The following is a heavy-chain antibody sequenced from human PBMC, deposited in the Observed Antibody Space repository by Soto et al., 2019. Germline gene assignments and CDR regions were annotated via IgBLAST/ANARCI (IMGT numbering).Heavy chain of an antibody. CDR3: SRNQAPTYRISVDGTGFDP. CDR1: EFTFDSYA. V-gene: IGHV3-30-3*01. Sequence: QVELVESGGGVVQPGRSLRLSCVASEFTFDSYAMHWVRQAPGKGLEWVAVISYDGSNKDYADSVKGRFTIFRDNSKNTRYPQMNSLCTEDSSVYYCSRNQAPTYRISVDGTGFDPWGQGTRVIVSS. J-gene: IGHJ5*02. D-gene: IGHD6-19*01. CDR2: ISYDGSNK.